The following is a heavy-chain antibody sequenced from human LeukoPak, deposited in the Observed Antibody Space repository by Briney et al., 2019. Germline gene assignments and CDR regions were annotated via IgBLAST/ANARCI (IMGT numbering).Heavy chain of an antibody. CDR1: GYTFTSYG. D-gene: IGHD3-10*01. Sequence: GASVKVSCKASGYTFTSYGISWVRQAPGQGLEWMGWINTNTGNPTYAQGFTGRFVFSLDTSVSTAYLQISSLKAEDTAVYYCARPHDYGSGSFAFWFDPWGQGTLVTVSS. V-gene: IGHV7-4-1*02. CDR2: INTNTGNP. J-gene: IGHJ5*02. CDR3: ARPHDYGSGSFAFWFDP.